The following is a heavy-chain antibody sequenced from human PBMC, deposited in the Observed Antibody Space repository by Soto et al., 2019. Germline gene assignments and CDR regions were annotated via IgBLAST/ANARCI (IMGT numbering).Heavy chain of an antibody. Sequence: QVQLQESGPGLVKPSQTLSLTCTVSGGSISSGGYYWSWIRQHPGKGLEWIGYIHYSGSTDYNPSLMRRVTLSVHISNNQFPLERGSVTAADTAVYYCARGSRRVGDCGLCDCWGQGTLVTVSS. CDR1: GGSISSGGYY. D-gene: IGHD2-21*02. CDR3: ARGSRRVGDCGLCDC. CDR2: IHYSGST. J-gene: IGHJ4*02. V-gene: IGHV4-31*03.